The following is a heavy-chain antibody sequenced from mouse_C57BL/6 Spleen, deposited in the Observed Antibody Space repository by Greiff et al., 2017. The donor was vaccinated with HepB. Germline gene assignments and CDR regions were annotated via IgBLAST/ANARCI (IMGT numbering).Heavy chain of an antibody. J-gene: IGHJ3*01. D-gene: IGHD2-3*01. CDR2: IYPRDGST. CDR3: ARYSDDGSFAY. V-gene: IGHV1-85*01. CDR1: GYTSTSYD. Sequence: VQLQQSGPELVKPGASVKLSCKASGYTSTSYDINWVKQRPGRGLEWIGWIYPRDGSTKYNGKVQGKATLTVDTSSSTEYMELHSLTSEDSAVYFCARYSDDGSFAYRGQGTLVTVSA.